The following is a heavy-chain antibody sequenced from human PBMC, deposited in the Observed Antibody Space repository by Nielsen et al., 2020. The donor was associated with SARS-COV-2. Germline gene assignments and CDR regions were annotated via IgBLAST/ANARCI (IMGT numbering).Heavy chain of an antibody. CDR2: IYYSGST. V-gene: IGHV4-59*01. CDR3: ARGYKADDY. D-gene: IGHD5-18*01. J-gene: IGHJ4*02. CDR1: GGSISTYY. Sequence: SETLSLTCTVSGGSISTYYWNWIRQPPGKGLEWIGYIYYSGSTKYNPSLKSRVTVSLDTSKNQFSLKLSSATAADTAVYYCARGYKADDYWGQGTLVTVSS.